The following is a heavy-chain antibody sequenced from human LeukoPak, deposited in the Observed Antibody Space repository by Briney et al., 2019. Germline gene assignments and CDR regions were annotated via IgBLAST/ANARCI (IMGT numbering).Heavy chain of an antibody. D-gene: IGHD6-13*01. Sequence: GSLRLSCAASGFTFSSYNINWVRQAPGKGLEWVSSISRSSSFIYYADSVKGRFTISRDNAKNSLYLQMNSLRAEDTAVYYCARGGIYSSSWYVGNFDYWGQGTLVTVSS. CDR3: ARGGIYSSSWYVGNFDY. CDR1: GFTFSSYN. CDR2: ISRSSSFI. J-gene: IGHJ4*02. V-gene: IGHV3-21*01.